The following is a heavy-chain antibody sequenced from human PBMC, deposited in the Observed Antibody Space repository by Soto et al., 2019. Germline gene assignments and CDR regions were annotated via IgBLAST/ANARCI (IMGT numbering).Heavy chain of an antibody. J-gene: IGHJ6*02. CDR1: GGSFSDYY. CDR2: INHSGDT. Sequence: PSETLSLTCAVYGGSFSDYYWSWIRQPPGRGLEWLGEINHSGDTNYNPSLKSRVTISVDTSKNQSSLKLSSVTAADTAVYYCARGFSEWSLRALRTGKTEAYQYGLDVWGQGTTVTVSS. CDR3: ARGFSEWSLRALRTGKTEAYQYGLDV. D-gene: IGHD3-3*01. V-gene: IGHV4-34*01.